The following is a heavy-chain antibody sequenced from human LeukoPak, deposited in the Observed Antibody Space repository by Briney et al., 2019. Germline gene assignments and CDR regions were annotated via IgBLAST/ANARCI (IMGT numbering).Heavy chain of an antibody. V-gene: IGHV1-8*01. CDR2: MNPNTGNT. D-gene: IGHD3-10*01. J-gene: IGHJ6*02. CDR3: ARGGTMVRGIIKLYYYYGMDV. Sequence: ASLKVSCKASGYTFTTSDINWVRQATGQGLEWMGWMNPNTGNTGYAQKFQGRVTITRNTSISTAYMELSSLRSEDTAVYYCARGGTMVRGIIKLYYYYGMDVWGHGTTVTVSS. CDR1: GYTFTTSD.